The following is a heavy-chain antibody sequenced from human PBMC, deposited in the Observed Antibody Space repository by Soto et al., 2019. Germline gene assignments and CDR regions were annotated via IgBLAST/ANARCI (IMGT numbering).Heavy chain of an antibody. CDR1: GFKFSHYS. V-gene: IGHV3-23*01. D-gene: IGHD3-16*01. CDR2: ITSTGGGT. J-gene: IGHJ4*02. CDR3: ARHRRAGGKPVLYFAF. Sequence: WVTLRLPGAASGFKFSHYSRSWVRQAPGKGLKWVSLITSTGGGTYYADSVRVRFAISRDNSYNTLYLQAHSLTAEDMPVYYSARHRRAGGKPVLYFAFGGQEAQVNVS.